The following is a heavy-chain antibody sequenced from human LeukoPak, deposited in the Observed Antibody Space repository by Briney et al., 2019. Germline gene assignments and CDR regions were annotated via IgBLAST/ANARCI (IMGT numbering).Heavy chain of an antibody. Sequence: SETLSLTCTVSGGSISSYYWSWIRQPPGKGLEWIGYIYYSGSTNYNPSLKSRVTISVDTSKNQFSLKLSSVTAADTAVYYCASDNYDYVWGSYRYSAFDIWGQGTMVTVSS. D-gene: IGHD3-16*02. V-gene: IGHV4-59*08. J-gene: IGHJ3*02. CDR2: IYYSGST. CDR1: GGSISSYY. CDR3: ASDNYDYVWGSYRYSAFDI.